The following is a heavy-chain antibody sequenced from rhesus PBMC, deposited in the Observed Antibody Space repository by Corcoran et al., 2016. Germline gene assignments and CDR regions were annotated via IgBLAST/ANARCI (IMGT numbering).Heavy chain of an antibody. J-gene: IGHJ6*01. CDR1: GGSISSSY. V-gene: IGHV4-169*02. Sequence: QLQLQESGPGLVKPSETLSVTCAVSGGSISSSYWSWIRQAPGKGLEWIGYIYGSGSSTNYNPSLKSRVTLSVDTSKNQLSLKLSSVTAADTVVYYCASDRGGGRLDSWGQGVVVTVSS. CDR3: ASDRGGGRLDS. CDR2: IYGSGSST. D-gene: IGHD6-25*01.